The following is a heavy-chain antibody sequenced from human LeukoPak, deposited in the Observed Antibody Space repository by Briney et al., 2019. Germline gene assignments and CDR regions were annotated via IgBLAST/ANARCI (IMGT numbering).Heavy chain of an antibody. J-gene: IGHJ4*02. CDR2: ISSSSSTI. V-gene: IGHV3-48*01. CDR1: GFTFSSYS. CDR3: ARGFATPDY. Sequence: PGGSLRLSYAASGFTFSSYSMNWVRQAPGKGLEWVSYISSSSSTIYSADSVKGRFTISRDNAKNSLYLQMNSLRAEDTAVYYCARGFATPDYWGQGTLVTVSS. D-gene: IGHD5-12*01.